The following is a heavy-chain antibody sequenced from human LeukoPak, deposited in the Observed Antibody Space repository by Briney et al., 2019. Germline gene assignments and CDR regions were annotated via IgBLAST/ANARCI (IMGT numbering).Heavy chain of an antibody. Sequence: SETLSLTCAVYGGSFSGYYWSWIRQPPGKGLEWIGEINHSGSTNYNPSLKSRVTISVDTSKNQFSLKLSSVTAADTAVYYCARDLNYDSSGYENYYYMDVWGKGTTVTVSS. CDR1: GGSFSGYY. D-gene: IGHD3-22*01. J-gene: IGHJ6*03. CDR2: INHSGST. CDR3: ARDLNYDSSGYENYYYMDV. V-gene: IGHV4-34*01.